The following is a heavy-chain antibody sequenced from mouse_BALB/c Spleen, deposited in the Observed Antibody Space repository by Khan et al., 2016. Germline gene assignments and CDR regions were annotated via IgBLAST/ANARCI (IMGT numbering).Heavy chain of an antibody. V-gene: IGHV5-4*02. CDR2: ISDGGAYT. Sequence: EVQLQVSGGGLVKPGGSLKLSCAASGFTFSDYYMYWVRQTPEKRLEWVATISDGGAYTYYPDSVKGRFTISSDNAKHNLYLQMSSLKSEDTAMYYCARTYGDYGYSDVWGAGTTVTVSS. CDR1: GFTFSDYY. J-gene: IGHJ1*01. D-gene: IGHD1-1*02. CDR3: ARTYGDYGYSDV.